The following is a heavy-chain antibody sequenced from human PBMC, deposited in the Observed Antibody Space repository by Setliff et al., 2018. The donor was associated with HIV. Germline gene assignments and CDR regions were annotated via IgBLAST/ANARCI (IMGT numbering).Heavy chain of an antibody. J-gene: IGHJ4*02. CDR1: SDSIRFYY. Sequence: SETLSLTCTVSSDSIRFYYWTWIRQPPGKGLEWIGNVYYTGSTNYNPSLKSRVTISIDTSKSQFSLKLTSVAAADTAVYYCARDSGGYNYGFAVGSFDYWGQGALVTVSS. D-gene: IGHD5-18*01. CDR2: VYYTGST. CDR3: ARDSGGYNYGFAVGSFDY. V-gene: IGHV4-59*01.